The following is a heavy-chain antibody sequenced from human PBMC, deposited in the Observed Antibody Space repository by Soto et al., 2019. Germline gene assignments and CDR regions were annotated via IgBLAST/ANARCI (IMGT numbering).Heavy chain of an antibody. CDR1: GFTVSSNY. CDR2: IYSGGST. J-gene: IGHJ3*02. CDR3: ARATRSRNIVGTSGAFDI. D-gene: IGHD5-12*01. V-gene: IGHV3-66*01. Sequence: EVQLVESGGGLVQPGGSLRLSCAASGFTVSSNYMSWVRQAPGKGLEWVSVIYSGGSTYYADSVKGRFTISRDNSKNTLYLQMNSLRAEDTAVYYCARATRSRNIVGTSGAFDIWGQGTMVTVSS.